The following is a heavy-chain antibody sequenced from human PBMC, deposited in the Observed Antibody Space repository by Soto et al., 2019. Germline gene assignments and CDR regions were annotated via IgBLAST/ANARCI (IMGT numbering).Heavy chain of an antibody. J-gene: IGHJ6*02. D-gene: IGHD2-8*01. CDR3: ARSQRNGAMDV. CDR2: ISGSGGST. Sequence: WGSLRLSCAASGFTFSSYAMSWVRQAPGKGLEWVSAISGSGGSTYYADSVKGRFTISRDNSKNTLFLQMSSLRADDTAVYYCARSQRNGAMDVWGQGTTVTVSS. CDR1: GFTFSSYA. V-gene: IGHV3-23*01.